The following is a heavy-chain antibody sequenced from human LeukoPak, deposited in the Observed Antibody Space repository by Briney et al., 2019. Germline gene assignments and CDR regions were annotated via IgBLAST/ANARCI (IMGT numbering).Heavy chain of an antibody. CDR1: GFTFNTYG. J-gene: IGHJ4*02. D-gene: IGHD5-12*01. CDR2: IRASGGST. Sequence: GGSLRLSCAASGFTFNTYGMSWVRQAPGKGLEWVSAIRASGGSTYYADSVKGRFTISRDNFKNTLYLQLNSLRAEDTAVYYCAKYVIQQLRSSGYDYFDYWGQGTLVTVSS. V-gene: IGHV3-23*01. CDR3: AKYVIQQLRSSGYDYFDY.